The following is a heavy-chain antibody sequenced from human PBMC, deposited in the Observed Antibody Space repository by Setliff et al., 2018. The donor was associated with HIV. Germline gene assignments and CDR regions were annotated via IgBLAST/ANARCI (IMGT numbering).Heavy chain of an antibody. CDR3: ARETQTGTGSYLN. CDR1: GYTLTNYY. V-gene: IGHV1-46*01. J-gene: IGHJ4*02. CDR2: INCENGDT. D-gene: IGHD3-10*01. Sequence: AASVKVSCKTSGYTLTNYYVNWVRQAPGQGLEWMGIINCENGDTTYAQNFKDRVTVTRDTSTSTVYMDLSSLRPEDTAVYYCARETQTGTGSYLNWGQGTLVTVTS.